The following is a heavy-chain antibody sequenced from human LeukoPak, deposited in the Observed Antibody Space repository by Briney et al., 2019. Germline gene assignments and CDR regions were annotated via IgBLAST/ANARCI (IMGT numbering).Heavy chain of an antibody. CDR2: IYYSGST. CDR1: GGSISSYY. D-gene: IGHD5-18*01. Sequence: SETLSLTCTVSGGSISSYYWSWIRQPPGKGLEWIGYIYYSGSTNYSPSLDSRVTISVDTSKNQFSLKLSSVTAADTAVYYCARQGYNYGTATDYWGQGTLVTVSS. J-gene: IGHJ4*02. V-gene: IGHV4-59*08. CDR3: ARQGYNYGTATDY.